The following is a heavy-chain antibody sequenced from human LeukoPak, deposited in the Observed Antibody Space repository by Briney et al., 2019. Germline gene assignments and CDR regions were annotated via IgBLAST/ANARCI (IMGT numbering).Heavy chain of an antibody. D-gene: IGHD1-26*01. CDR1: DDSISSGYH. Sequence: SETLSLTCAVSDDSISSGYHCGWIRQPPEKGLEWIGSISRSGSTYYSPSLKGRVTMSVDSSKNEFSLNLSSVTAADTAVYYCARGYIGNSGRYYYYYMDVWGKGTTVTVSS. V-gene: IGHV4-38-2*01. CDR3: ARGYIGNSGRYYYYYMDV. CDR2: ISRSGST. J-gene: IGHJ6*03.